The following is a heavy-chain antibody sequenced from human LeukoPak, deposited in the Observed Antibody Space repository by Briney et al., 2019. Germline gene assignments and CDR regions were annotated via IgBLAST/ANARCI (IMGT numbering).Heavy chain of an antibody. D-gene: IGHD6-19*01. CDR3: ARVAEQWSQTPPFDY. Sequence: ASVKVSCKASGYTFTGYYMHWVRQAPGQRLEWMGWINPNSGGTNYAQKFQGRVTMTRDTSISTAYMELSRLRSDDTAVYYCARVAEQWSQTPPFDYWGQGTLVTVSS. CDR2: INPNSGGT. CDR1: GYTFTGYY. J-gene: IGHJ4*02. V-gene: IGHV1-2*02.